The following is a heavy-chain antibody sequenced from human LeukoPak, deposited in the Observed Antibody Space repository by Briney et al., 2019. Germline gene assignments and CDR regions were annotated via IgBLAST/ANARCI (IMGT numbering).Heavy chain of an antibody. J-gene: IGHJ6*03. Sequence: ASVKVSCKVSGYTLTELSMHWVRQAPGKGLEWMGGFDPEDGETIYAQKFQGRVTMTEDTSTDTAYMELSSLRSEDTAVYYCATVNQDYFWSGYYTDYYYYYYMDVWGKGTTVTVSS. V-gene: IGHV1-24*01. CDR3: ATVNQDYFWSGYYTDYYYYYYMDV. CDR1: GYTLTELS. CDR2: FDPEDGET. D-gene: IGHD3-3*01.